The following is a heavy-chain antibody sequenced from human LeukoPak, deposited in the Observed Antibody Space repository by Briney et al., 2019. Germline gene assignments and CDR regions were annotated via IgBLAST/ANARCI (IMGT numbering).Heavy chain of an antibody. D-gene: IGHD2-2*01. J-gene: IGHJ4*02. CDR3: ARGGGYCSSTSCYPRDYYFDY. CDR2: IYYSGST. Sequence: SETLSLTCTVSGGSISSYYWSWIRQPPGKGLEWIGYIYYSGSTNYNPSLKSRVTISVDTPKNQFSLKLSSVTAADTAVYYCARGGGYCSSTSCYPRDYYFDYWGQGTLVTVSS. CDR1: GGSISSYY. V-gene: IGHV4-59*01.